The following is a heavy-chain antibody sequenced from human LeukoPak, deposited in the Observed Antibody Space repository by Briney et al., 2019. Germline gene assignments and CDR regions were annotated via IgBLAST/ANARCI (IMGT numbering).Heavy chain of an antibody. J-gene: IGHJ4*02. V-gene: IGHV4-4*07. CDR2: IYSSGST. Sequence: SETLSLTCSVSGGSISGYYWSWIRQPAGKGLEWIGRIYSSGSTNYNPSLKSRVTMSVDTSKKQFSLKLSSVTAVDTALYYCARDYDYWGQGTLVTVSS. CDR1: GGSISGYY. CDR3: ARDYDY.